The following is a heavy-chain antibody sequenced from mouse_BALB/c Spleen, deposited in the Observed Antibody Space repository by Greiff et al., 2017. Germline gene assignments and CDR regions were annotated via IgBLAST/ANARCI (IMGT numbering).Heavy chain of an antibody. D-gene: IGHD2-1*01. J-gene: IGHJ3*01. CDR2: ISYSGST. CDR3: ARVGNEFAY. Sequence: EVKLVESGPGLVKPSQSLSLTCTVTGYSITSDYAWNWIRQFPGNKLEWMGYISYSGSTSYNPSLKSRISITRDTSKNQFFLQLNSVTTEDTATYYCARVGNEFAYWGQGTLVTVSA. CDR1: GYSITSDYA. V-gene: IGHV3-2*02.